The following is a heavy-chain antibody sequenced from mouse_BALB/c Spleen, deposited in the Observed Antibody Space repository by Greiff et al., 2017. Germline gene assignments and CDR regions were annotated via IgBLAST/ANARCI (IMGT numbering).Heavy chain of an antibody. CDR2: IYPGSGST. D-gene: IGHD2-14*01. CDR3: TREDRYSYAMDY. Sequence: LQQPGSELVRPGASVKLSCKASGYTFTSYWMHWVKQRPGQGLEWIGNIYPGSGSTNYDEKFKSKATLTVDTSSSTAYMQLSSLTSEDSAVYYCTREDRYSYAMDYWGQGTSVTVSS. J-gene: IGHJ4*01. V-gene: IGHV1S22*01. CDR1: GYTFTSYW.